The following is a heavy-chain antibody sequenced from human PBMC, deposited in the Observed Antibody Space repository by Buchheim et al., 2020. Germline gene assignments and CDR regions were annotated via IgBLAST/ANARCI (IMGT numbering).Heavy chain of an antibody. Sequence: QVQLVESGGGVVQPGRSLRLSCAASGFTFSSYAMHWVRQAPGKGLEWVAVISYDGSNKYYADSVKGRFTISRDNSKTTLYLQMNSLRAEDTAVYYCARDWFWSEYYDSSGYRYYYYYGMDVWGQGTT. CDR3: ARDWFWSEYYDSSGYRYYYYYGMDV. D-gene: IGHD3-22*01. CDR1: GFTFSSYA. J-gene: IGHJ6*02. V-gene: IGHV3-30*14. CDR2: ISYDGSNK.